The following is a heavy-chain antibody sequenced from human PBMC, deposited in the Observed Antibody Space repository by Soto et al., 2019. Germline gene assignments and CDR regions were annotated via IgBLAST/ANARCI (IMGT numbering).Heavy chain of an antibody. CDR2: MKSYRGGGTT. J-gene: IGHJ6*02. D-gene: IGHD3-3*01. CDR3: ILPQDFYSGKAL. Sequence: EVQLVESGGGLVTPGGSLRLSCTGTGFSFSPAWMNWVRQAPGKGLEWVGRMKSYRGGGTTDYAATVQGRFTISRDDSKNTLSLQMNSLNFADTALFFCILPQDFYSGKALWGQGPTVTVSS. V-gene: IGHV3-15*07. CDR1: GFSFSPAW.